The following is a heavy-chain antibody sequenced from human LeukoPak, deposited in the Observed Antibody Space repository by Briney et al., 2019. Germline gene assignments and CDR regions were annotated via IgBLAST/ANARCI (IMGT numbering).Heavy chain of an antibody. Sequence: ASVKVSCKASGGTFSSYAISWVRQAPGQGLEWMGGIIPIFGTANYAQKFQGRVTITADKSTSTAYMELSSLRSEDTAIYYCARIRDGYNDAYDLWGQGIVVTVPS. CDR1: GGTFSSYA. D-gene: IGHD5-24*01. V-gene: IGHV1-69*06. CDR2: IIPIFGTA. J-gene: IGHJ3*01. CDR3: ARIRDGYNDAYDL.